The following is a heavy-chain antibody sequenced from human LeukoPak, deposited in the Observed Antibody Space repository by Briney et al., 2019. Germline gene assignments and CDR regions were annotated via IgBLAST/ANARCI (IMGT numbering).Heavy chain of an antibody. CDR3: ARDQHGDYVPYFHY. CDR2: ISGSGGTT. V-gene: IGHV3-23*01. D-gene: IGHD4-17*01. J-gene: IGHJ4*02. CDR1: GFTFNNYA. Sequence: GGSLRLSWAASGFTFNNYAMSWVRQAPGKGLEWVSAISGSGGTTYYADSVKGRFTFSRDNSKNSLYLQMNSLRAEDTAVYYCARDQHGDYVPYFHYWGQGTLVTVSS.